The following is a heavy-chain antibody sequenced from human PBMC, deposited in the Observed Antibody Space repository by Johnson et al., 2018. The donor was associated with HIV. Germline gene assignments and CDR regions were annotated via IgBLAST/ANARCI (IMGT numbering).Heavy chain of an antibody. Sequence: QVQLVESGGGVVQPGRSLRLSCAASRFTFNSYAMHWVRQASGKGLEWVAVISYDGSNKYYADSVKGRFTISRDNAKNSLYLQMNSLRAEDTALYYCAKDEGGSYSKDAFDIWGQGTMVTVSS. CDR2: ISYDGSNK. V-gene: IGHV3-30-3*01. CDR3: AKDEGGSYSKDAFDI. CDR1: RFTFNSYA. D-gene: IGHD1-26*01. J-gene: IGHJ3*02.